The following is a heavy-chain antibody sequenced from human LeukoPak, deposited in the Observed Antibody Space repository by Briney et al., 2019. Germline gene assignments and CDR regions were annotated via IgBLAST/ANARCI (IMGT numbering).Heavy chain of an antibody. V-gene: IGHV3-7*01. Sequence: TGGSLRLSCAASGFTFSSYWMSWVRQAPGKGLEWVANIKQDGSEKYYVDSVKGRFTISGDNAKNSLYLQMNSLRAEDTAVYYCARDEFASYYGSGSYYSDYWGQGTLVTVSS. CDR1: GFTFSSYW. CDR3: ARDEFASYYGSGSYYSDY. D-gene: IGHD3-10*01. CDR2: IKQDGSEK. J-gene: IGHJ4*02.